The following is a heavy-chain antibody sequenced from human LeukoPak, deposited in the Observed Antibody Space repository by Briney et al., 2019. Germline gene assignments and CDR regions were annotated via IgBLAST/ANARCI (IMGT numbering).Heavy chain of an antibody. J-gene: IGHJ2*01. V-gene: IGHV3-23*01. Sequence: GGSLTLSCAASGIPFTSYAMTWVRQPPGKGLEWVASIAASGDSSYYADSVKGRFIISRDNSKDTLYLQMNNLRVEDTAVYYWARDRYCGGDCYYWHFDLWGRGTLVTVSS. CDR1: GIPFTSYA. CDR2: IAASGDSS. CDR3: ARDRYCGGDCYYWHFDL. D-gene: IGHD2-21*02.